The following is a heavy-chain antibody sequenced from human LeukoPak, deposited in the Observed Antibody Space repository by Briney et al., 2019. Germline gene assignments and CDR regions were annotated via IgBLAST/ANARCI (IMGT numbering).Heavy chain of an antibody. J-gene: IGHJ5*02. Sequence: GGSLRLSCAASGFTFSSHEMNWVRQAPGKGLEWVSYISSSGSTIYYADSVKGRFTISRDNAKNSLYLQMNSLRAEDTAVYYCARPSPPLDPWGQGTLVTVSS. CDR3: ARPSPPLDP. V-gene: IGHV3-48*03. CDR2: ISSSGSTI. CDR1: GFTFSSHE. D-gene: IGHD6-6*01.